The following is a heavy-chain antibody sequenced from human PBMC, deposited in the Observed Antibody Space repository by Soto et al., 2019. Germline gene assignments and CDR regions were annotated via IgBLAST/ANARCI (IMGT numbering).Heavy chain of an antibody. CDR3: TRSANWNYEYYFVY. CDR1: WSPLNRKEMS. D-gene: IGHD1-7*01. CDR2: IDWEEEK. Sequence: PKRPVMQTCGFSWSPLNRKEMSVSWIRQPPGKALEFLALIDWEEEKFYSPSLRTRLTVSKDTSKSQVVLTLTNVDPVDTATYYCTRSANWNYEYYFVYGGQVILFTVS. V-gene: IGHV2-70*01. J-gene: IGHJ4*02.